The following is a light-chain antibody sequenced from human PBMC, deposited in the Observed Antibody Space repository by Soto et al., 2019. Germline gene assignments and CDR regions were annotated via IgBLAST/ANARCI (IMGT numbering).Light chain of an antibody. CDR1: SSDVVGYNY. J-gene: IGLJ2*01. Sequence: QSVLTQPASVSGSPGQSITISCTGTSSDVVGYNYVSWYQQHQGKAPKLMIYDVSNRPSGVSNRFSGSKSGNTASLTISGLEAEDEADYYCSSYTRSSNPYVGFGGGPKLTVL. CDR2: DVS. CDR3: SSYTRSSNPYVG. V-gene: IGLV2-14*01.